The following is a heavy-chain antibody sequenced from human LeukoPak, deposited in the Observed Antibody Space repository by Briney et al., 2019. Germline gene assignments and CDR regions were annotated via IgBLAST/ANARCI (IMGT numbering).Heavy chain of an antibody. D-gene: IGHD5-18*01. CDR2: IDPNSDNI. CDR3: ARSAYNYGYVYFDH. V-gene: IGHV1-2*02. Sequence: ASVKVSCKASGYTFTGCFIHYVRQAPGQGLEWMGWIDPNSDNIRYSETFKDRVTMTRDTSTNTAYTELSWLRSDDTAVYYCARSAYNYGYVYFDHWGQGTLVIVSS. J-gene: IGHJ4*02. CDR1: GYTFTGCF.